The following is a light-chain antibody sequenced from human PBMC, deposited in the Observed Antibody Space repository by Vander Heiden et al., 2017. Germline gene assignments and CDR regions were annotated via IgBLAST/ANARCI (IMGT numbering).Light chain of an antibody. V-gene: IGLV2-23*02. Sequence: QSALTQPAYVPGSPGQSITIDCTASTSDIRTYIFVSWYQHHPGKAPKLIPYEVTQRPSGVSSRFSGSRSANTASLTITGLQAEDEADYYCCSYAGSTTFNVIFGGGTKLTVL. CDR2: EVT. CDR3: CSYAGSTTFNVI. J-gene: IGLJ2*01. CDR1: TSDIRTYIF.